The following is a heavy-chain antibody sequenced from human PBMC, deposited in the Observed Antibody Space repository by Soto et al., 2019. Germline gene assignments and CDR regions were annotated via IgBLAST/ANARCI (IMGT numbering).Heavy chain of an antibody. CDR1: AFTFRSYA. D-gene: IGHD2-2*01. CDR3: AKVRPLRDCTSTSCLGAFDI. CDR2: ITASADTT. J-gene: IGHJ3*02. V-gene: IGHV3-23*01. Sequence: EEQLLESGGGLVRPGGSLRLSCAASAFTFRSYAMSWVRQAPGKGLEWVSAITASADTTYYADSVKGLFTISRDKSKNTLYLRMNSLRAEDTAVYYCAKVRPLRDCTSTSCLGAFDIWGQGTMVTVS.